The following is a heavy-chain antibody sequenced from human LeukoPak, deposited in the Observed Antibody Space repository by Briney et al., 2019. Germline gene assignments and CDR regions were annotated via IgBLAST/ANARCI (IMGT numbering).Heavy chain of an antibody. Sequence: SVTVSCTASGGTFISYAISWVRQAPGQGLEWMGGIIPIFGTANYAQKYQGRVTITTDESTTTAYMDLISLRSEDTAVYYCAGDRDVNTAMVTLSLYYWGQGTLVTVSS. J-gene: IGHJ4*02. V-gene: IGHV1-69*05. D-gene: IGHD5-18*01. CDR3: AGDRDVNTAMVTLSLYY. CDR2: IIPIFGTA. CDR1: GGTFISYA.